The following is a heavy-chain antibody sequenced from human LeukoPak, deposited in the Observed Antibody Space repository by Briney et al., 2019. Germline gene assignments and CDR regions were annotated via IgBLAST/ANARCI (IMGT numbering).Heavy chain of an antibody. CDR2: IKPGGSET. J-gene: IGHJ4*02. CDR1: GFTFSSYS. D-gene: IGHD2-21*01. V-gene: IGHV3-7*01. CDR3: ARDFGAYCGGNCL. Sequence: GGSLRLSCAASGFTFSSYSMNWVRQAPGKGLEWVANIKPGGSETYYVDSVKGRSTISRDNAKNSLYLQMNSLRAEDTAVYYCARDFGAYCGGNCLWGQGTLVTVSS.